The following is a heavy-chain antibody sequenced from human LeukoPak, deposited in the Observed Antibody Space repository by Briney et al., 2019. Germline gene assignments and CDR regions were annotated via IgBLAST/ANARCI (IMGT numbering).Heavy chain of an antibody. CDR2: INPNSGGT. Sequence: ASVKVSCKASGYPFAAYGISWVRQAPGQGLEWMGWINPNSGGTNYAQKFQGRVTMTRDTSISTAYVELSRLRSDDTAVYYCARRYYDSSGYYRIDYWGQGTLVTVSS. V-gene: IGHV1-2*02. CDR1: GYPFAAYG. CDR3: ARRYYDSSGYYRIDY. D-gene: IGHD3-22*01. J-gene: IGHJ4*02.